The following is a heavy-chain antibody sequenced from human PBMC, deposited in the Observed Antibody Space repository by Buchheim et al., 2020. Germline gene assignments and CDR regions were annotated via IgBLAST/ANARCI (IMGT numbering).Heavy chain of an antibody. Sequence: QVQLVESGGGVVQPGMSLRLSCAASGFTFGSYVMHWVRQAPGKGLEWVAVIWHDGSTESYADSVKGRFTISRDNPKNTLYLQMDNLRAEDTAVYYCARELRITMLRGGTTEYFYYGMDVWGQGTT. D-gene: IGHD3-10*01. CDR1: GFTFGSYV. CDR2: IWHDGSTE. J-gene: IGHJ6*02. V-gene: IGHV3-33*01. CDR3: ARELRITMLRGGTTEYFYYGMDV.